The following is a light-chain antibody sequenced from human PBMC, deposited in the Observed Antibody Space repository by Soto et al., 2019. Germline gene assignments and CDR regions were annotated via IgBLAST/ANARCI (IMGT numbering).Light chain of an antibody. CDR2: EVT. Sequence: QSALTQPASVSGSPGQSITISCTGTRSDIGGFNFVSWYQHQPGSAPQLIIYEVTNRPSGVSSRFSASKSGNTASLTISGLQPEDEADYYCGSYTSSTTIVLFGGGTKL. CDR3: GSYTSSTTIVL. V-gene: IGLV2-14*01. CDR1: RSDIGGFNF. J-gene: IGLJ2*01.